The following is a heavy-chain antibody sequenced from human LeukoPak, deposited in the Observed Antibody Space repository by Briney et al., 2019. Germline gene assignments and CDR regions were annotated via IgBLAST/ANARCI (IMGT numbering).Heavy chain of an antibody. CDR2: INHSGST. V-gene: IGHV4-34*01. J-gene: IGHJ4*02. CDR3: ARAEIPKIDY. CDR1: GESFSGYY. Sequence: PSETLSLTCAVYGESFSGYYWSWVRQPPGKGLEWIGEINHSGSTNYNPSLKSRVTISVDTSKNQFSLKLSSVTAADTAVYYCARAEIPKIDYWGQGTLVTVSS. D-gene: IGHD1-14*01.